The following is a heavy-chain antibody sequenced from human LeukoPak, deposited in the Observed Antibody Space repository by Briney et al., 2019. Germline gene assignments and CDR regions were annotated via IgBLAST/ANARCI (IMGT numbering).Heavy chain of an antibody. CDR3: ARGPRCSSTSCYPSRSRNWFDP. J-gene: IGHJ5*02. V-gene: IGHV1-2*02. Sequence: GASVKVSCKASGYTFTGYYMHWVRQAPGQGLEWMGWINSNSGGTNYAQKFQGRVTITTDESTSTAYMELSSLRSEDTAVYYCARGPRCSSTSCYPSRSRNWFDPWGQGTLVTVSS. D-gene: IGHD2-2*01. CDR2: INSNSGGT. CDR1: GYTFTGYY.